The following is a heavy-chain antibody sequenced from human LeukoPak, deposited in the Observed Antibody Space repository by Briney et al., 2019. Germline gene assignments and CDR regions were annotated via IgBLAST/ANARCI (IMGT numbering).Heavy chain of an antibody. Sequence: HPGGSLRLSCAASGFTFSSYAMHWVRQAPGKGLEWVAVISYDGSNKYYADSVKGRFTISRDNSKNTLYLQMNSLRAEDTAVYYCAKDTRRDYYGSGIFDYWGQGTLVTVSS. V-gene: IGHV3-30*04. CDR3: AKDTRRDYYGSGIFDY. J-gene: IGHJ4*02. CDR2: ISYDGSNK. D-gene: IGHD3-10*01. CDR1: GFTFSSYA.